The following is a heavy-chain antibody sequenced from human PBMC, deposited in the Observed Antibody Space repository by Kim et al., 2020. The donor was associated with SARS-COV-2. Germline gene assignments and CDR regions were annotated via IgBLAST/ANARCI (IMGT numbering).Heavy chain of an antibody. CDR2: IYYSGST. D-gene: IGHD3-3*01. J-gene: IGHJ3*02. V-gene: IGHV4-31*03. Sequence: SETLSLTCTVSGGSISSGGYYWSWIRQHPGKGLEWIGYIYYSGSTYYNPSLKSRVTVSVDTSKNQFFLKLSSVTAADTAVYYCAIAPSTIFGVVTAFDIWGQGTMVTVSS. CDR1: GGSISSGGYY. CDR3: AIAPSTIFGVVTAFDI.